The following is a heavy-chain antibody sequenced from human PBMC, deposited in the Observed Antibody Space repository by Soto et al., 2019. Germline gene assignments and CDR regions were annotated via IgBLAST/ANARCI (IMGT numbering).Heavy chain of an antibody. V-gene: IGHV1-69*13. CDR1: GGTFSSYA. CDR2: IIPIFGTA. D-gene: IGHD6-6*01. J-gene: IGHJ6*02. Sequence: GASVKVSCKASGGTFSSYAISWVRQAPGQGLECMGGIIPIFGTANYAQKFQGRVTITADESTSTAYMELSSLRSEDTAVYYCASRSGDSSPPVGYYYYGMDVWGQGTTVTVSS. CDR3: ASRSGDSSPPVGYYYYGMDV.